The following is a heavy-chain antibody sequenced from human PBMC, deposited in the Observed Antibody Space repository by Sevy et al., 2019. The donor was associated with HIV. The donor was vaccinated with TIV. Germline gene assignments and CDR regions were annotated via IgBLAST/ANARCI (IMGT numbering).Heavy chain of an antibody. J-gene: IGHJ4*02. D-gene: IGHD1-26*01. CDR2: ISSSSSTI. V-gene: IGHV3-48*02. CDR3: ARDIAQWAPNGFDY. CDR1: GFTFSSYS. Sequence: GGSLRLSCAASGFTFSSYSMNWVRQAPGKGLEWVSYISSSSSTIYYADSVKGRFTISRDNAKNSLYLQMNSLRDEDTAVYYCARDIAQWAPNGFDYWGQGTLVTVSS.